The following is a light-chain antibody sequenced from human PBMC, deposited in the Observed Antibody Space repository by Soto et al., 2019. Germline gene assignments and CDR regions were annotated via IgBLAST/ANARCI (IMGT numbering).Light chain of an antibody. Sequence: QSVLTQPASVSGSPGQSITIPCTGTSSDVGGYNYVSWYRQHPGRAPKLMIYDVSNRPSGVSNRFSGSKSGNTASLTISGLQAEDEADYYCTSYTRSCTYVFRTGTKVTVL. J-gene: IGLJ1*01. V-gene: IGLV2-14*01. CDR1: SSDVGGYNY. CDR3: TSYTRSCTYV. CDR2: DVS.